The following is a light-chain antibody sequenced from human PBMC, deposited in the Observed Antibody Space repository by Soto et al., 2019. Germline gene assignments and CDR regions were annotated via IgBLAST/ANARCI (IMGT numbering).Light chain of an antibody. CDR2: KAS. Sequence: SPSTLSGSVGDRVTITCRASQTISSWLAWYQQKPGKAPKLLIYKASTLKSGVPSRFSGSGSGTEFTLTISSLQPDDFATYNCQHYNSYSEAVGQGTKGDI. V-gene: IGKV1-5*03. CDR3: QHYNSYSEA. J-gene: IGKJ1*01. CDR1: QTISSW.